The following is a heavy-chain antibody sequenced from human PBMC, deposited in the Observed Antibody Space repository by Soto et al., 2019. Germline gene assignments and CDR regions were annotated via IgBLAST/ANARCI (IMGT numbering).Heavy chain of an antibody. J-gene: IGHJ5*02. D-gene: IGHD2-2*01. CDR1: GGSFSGYY. V-gene: IGHV4-34*01. Sequence: ETLSLTCAVYGGSFSGYYWSWIRQPPGKGLEWIGEINHSGSTNYNPSLKSRVTISVDTSKNQFSLKLSSVTAADTAVYYCARGKDCSSTSCSSGGFDPWGQGTLVTVSS. CDR2: INHSGST. CDR3: ARGKDCSSTSCSSGGFDP.